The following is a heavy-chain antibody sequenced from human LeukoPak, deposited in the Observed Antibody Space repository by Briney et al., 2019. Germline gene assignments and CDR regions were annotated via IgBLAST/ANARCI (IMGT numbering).Heavy chain of an antibody. Sequence: GGSLRLSCAASGFTFSNAWMCWVRQAPGKGLEWVGRIKSKTDGGTTDYAAPVKGRFTISRDDSKNTLYLQMNSLKTEDTAVYYCTTDKLAYDSSGYYYPTSFDYWGQGTLVTVSS. CDR2: IKSKTDGGTT. J-gene: IGHJ4*02. D-gene: IGHD3-22*01. V-gene: IGHV3-15*01. CDR1: GFTFSNAW. CDR3: TTDKLAYDSSGYYYPTSFDY.